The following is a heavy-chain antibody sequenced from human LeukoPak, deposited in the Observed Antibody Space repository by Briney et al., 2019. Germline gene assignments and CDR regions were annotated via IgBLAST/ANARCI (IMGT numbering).Heavy chain of an antibody. CDR3: ARAELRFGAAGGWFDP. D-gene: IGHD3-10*01. J-gene: IGHJ5*02. Sequence: SETLSLTCTVSGGSICSRGDYWSWIRQHPGKGLEWMGYIDYRGSTYNKPSLKSRVSISVDTSNNQFSLKLSSVSDADTAVYYCARAELRFGAAGGWFDPWGQGTLVTVSS. CDR2: IDYRGST. CDR1: GGSICSRGDY. V-gene: IGHV4-31*02.